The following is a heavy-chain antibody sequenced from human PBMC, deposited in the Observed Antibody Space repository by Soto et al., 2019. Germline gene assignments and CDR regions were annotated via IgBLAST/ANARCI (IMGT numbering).Heavy chain of an antibody. D-gene: IGHD6-13*01. J-gene: IGHJ4*02. CDR3: SMSHPYRSSCFDY. CDR2: INPSGGST. CDR1: GYTFTSDY. Sequence: QVQLVQSGAEVKKPGASVKVSCKASGYTFTSDYMHCVRQAPGQGREWMGIINPSGGSTSYEQNFQGRVTMTRDTSTSTVYMELSILSSEDTAVDYWSMSHPYRSSCFDYWRQGTLVTVSS. V-gene: IGHV1-46*03.